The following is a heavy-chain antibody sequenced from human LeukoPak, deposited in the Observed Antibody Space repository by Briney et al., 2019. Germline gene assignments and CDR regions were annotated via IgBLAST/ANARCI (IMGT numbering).Heavy chain of an antibody. CDR2: IYRSGST. V-gene: IGHV4-4*02. J-gene: IGHJ5*02. CDR3: SRLPDP. CDR1: GVSISSSNW. Sequence: SGTLSLTCAVSGVSISSSNWWHWVRQPPGKGLEWIGEIYRSGSTNYNPSLRSRVTISVDKSKNQFPLKLSSVTAADTAVYYCSRLPDPWGQGTLVTVSS.